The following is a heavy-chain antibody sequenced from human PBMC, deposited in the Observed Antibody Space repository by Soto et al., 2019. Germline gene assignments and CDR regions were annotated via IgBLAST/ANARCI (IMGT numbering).Heavy chain of an antibody. V-gene: IGHV6-1*01. J-gene: IGHJ5*02. Sequence: SQTLSLTCAISGDSVSSNTASWNWIRQSPSRGRGWLGRTYFRSKWYNDYAVSVKSRIIINPDTSNNQFSLQLNSVTPEDTAVYFCAKGDNLGPKTGYAFDPWGQGIMVTVSS. CDR2: TYFRSKWYN. CDR3: AKGDNLGPKTGYAFDP. D-gene: IGHD5-12*01. CDR1: GDSVSSNTAS.